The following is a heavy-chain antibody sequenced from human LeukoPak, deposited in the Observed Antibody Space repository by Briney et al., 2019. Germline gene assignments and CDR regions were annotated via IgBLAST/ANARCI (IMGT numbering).Heavy chain of an antibody. Sequence: LVKVSCKASGGTFSSYAISWVRQAPGQGLEWMGRIIPIFGTANYAQKFQGRVTITTDESTSTAYMELSSLRSEDTAVYYCAWGDSYYDFWSGPGKDYYYYMDVWGKGTTVTVSS. D-gene: IGHD3-3*01. CDR1: GGTFSSYA. CDR3: AWGDSYYDFWSGPGKDYYYYMDV. CDR2: IIPIFGTA. J-gene: IGHJ6*03. V-gene: IGHV1-69*05.